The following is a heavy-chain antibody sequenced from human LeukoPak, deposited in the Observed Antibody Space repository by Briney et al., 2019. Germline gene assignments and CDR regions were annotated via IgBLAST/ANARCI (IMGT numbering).Heavy chain of an antibody. D-gene: IGHD3-22*01. V-gene: IGHV4-59*12. Sequence: SETLSLTCTVSGGSISSYYWSWIRQPPGKGLEWIGYIYYSGSTNYNPSLKSRVTISVDTSKNQFSLKLNSVTAADTAVYYCAREGGSSGYRNDYWGQGTLVTVSS. CDR3: AREGGSSGYRNDY. CDR2: IYYSGST. CDR1: GGSISSYY. J-gene: IGHJ4*02.